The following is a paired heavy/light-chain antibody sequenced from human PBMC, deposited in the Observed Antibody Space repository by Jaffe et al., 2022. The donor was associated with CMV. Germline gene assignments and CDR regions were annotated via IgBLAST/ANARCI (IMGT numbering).Heavy chain of an antibody. D-gene: IGHD1-26*01. CDR1: GFTFSSYA. V-gene: IGHV3-23*01. Sequence: EAQLLESGGGLVQPGGSLRLSCAASGFTFSSYAMSWVRQAPGKGLEWVAAISGSGGSTYYADSVKGRFTISRDNSKNTLYLQMKSLRAEDTAVYYCAKAGGDYYTNWFGPWGQGTLVTVSS. CDR2: ISGSGGST. J-gene: IGHJ5*02. CDR3: AKAGGDYYTNWFGP.
Light chain of an antibody. J-gene: IGKJ2*01. CDR1: QGISNY. Sequence: DIQMTQSPSSLSASVGDRVTITCRASQGISNYLAWFQQKPGKAPKSLIYAASSLQSGVPSKFSGSGSGTDFTLTISSLQPEDFATYYCQQYSSYPYTFGQGTKLEIK. V-gene: IGKV1-16*02. CDR2: AAS. CDR3: QQYSSYPYT.